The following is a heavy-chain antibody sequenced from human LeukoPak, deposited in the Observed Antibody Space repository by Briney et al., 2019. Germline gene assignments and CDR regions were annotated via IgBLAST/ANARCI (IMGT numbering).Heavy chain of an antibody. CDR2: IRSKAYGGTT. J-gene: IGHJ6*03. CDR1: GFTFGDYA. D-gene: IGHD7-27*01. V-gene: IGHV3-49*04. Sequence: GGSLRLSCTASGFTFGDYAMSWARQAPGKGLEWVGFIRSKAYGGTTEYAASVKGRFTISRDDSKSIAYLQMNSLKTEDTAVYYCTRVFSQLGTDPSTPRWDGVYYYMDVWGKGTTVTVSS. CDR3: TRVFSQLGTDPSTPRWDGVYYYMDV.